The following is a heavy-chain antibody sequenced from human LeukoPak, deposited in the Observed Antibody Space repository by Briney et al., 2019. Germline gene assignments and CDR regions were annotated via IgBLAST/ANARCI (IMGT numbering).Heavy chain of an antibody. D-gene: IGHD2-2*01. J-gene: IGHJ4*02. CDR2: ISSSGSSI. V-gene: IGHV3-21*01. Sequence: GGSLRLSCAASGFTFSSYSMNWVRQAPGKGLEWVSSISSSGSSIYYADSVKGRFTISRDNAKNTLYLQMNSLRAEDTAVYYCARNLYCSSTSCPLDYWGQGTLVTVSS. CDR3: ARNLYCSSTSCPLDY. CDR1: GFTFSSYS.